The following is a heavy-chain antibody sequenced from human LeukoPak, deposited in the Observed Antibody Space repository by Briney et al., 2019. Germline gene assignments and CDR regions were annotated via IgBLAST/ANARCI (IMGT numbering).Heavy chain of an antibody. CDR3: AKDVRGYSYGGLDY. V-gene: IGHV3-30*18. J-gene: IGHJ4*02. D-gene: IGHD5-18*01. Sequence: GGSLRLSCAASGITFSSYGMHWVRQAPGKGLEWVAVISYDGSNKYYADSVKGRFTISRDNSKNTLYLQMNSLRAEDTAVYYCAKDVRGYSYGGLDYWGQGTLVTVSS. CDR1: GITFSSYG. CDR2: ISYDGSNK.